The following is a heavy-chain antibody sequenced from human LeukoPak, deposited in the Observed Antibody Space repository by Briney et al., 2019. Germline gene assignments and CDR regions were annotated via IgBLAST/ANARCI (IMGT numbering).Heavy chain of an antibody. CDR2: ISSSSSCI. CDR3: ARDVSSSWQDYYYGMDV. V-gene: IGHV3-21*01. J-gene: IGHJ6*02. Sequence: PGGSLRLSCAASGFTFSSYSMNWVRQAPGKGLEWVSSISSSSSCIYYADSVKGRFTISRDNAKNSLYLQMNSLRAEDTAVYYCARDVSSSWQDYYYGMDVWGQGTTVTVSS. D-gene: IGHD6-13*01. CDR1: GFTFSSYS.